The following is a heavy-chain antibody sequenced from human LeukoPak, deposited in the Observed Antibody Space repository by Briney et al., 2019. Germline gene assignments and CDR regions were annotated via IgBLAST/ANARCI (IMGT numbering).Heavy chain of an antibody. Sequence: VASVKVSCKASGYTFTGYYMHWVRQAPGQGLEWMGWINPNSGGTNYAQKFQGRVTMTRDTSISTAYMELSRLRSDDTAVYYCAREGPTGAAMLDYYYMDVWGKGTTVTVSS. CDR3: AREGPTGAAMLDYYYMDV. J-gene: IGHJ6*03. V-gene: IGHV1-2*02. D-gene: IGHD2-2*01. CDR1: GYTFTGYY. CDR2: INPNSGGT.